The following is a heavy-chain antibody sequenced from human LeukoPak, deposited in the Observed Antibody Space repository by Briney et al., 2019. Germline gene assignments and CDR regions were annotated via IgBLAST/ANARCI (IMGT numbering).Heavy chain of an antibody. V-gene: IGHV5-51*01. J-gene: IGHJ4*02. Sequence: GESLKISCKGSGYSFTSYWIGWVRQMPGKGLEWMGIIYPGDSDTRYSPSFQGQVTISADKSISTAYLQWSSLKASDTAIYYCAKRGDRRGWTPWTSDFDYWGQGTLVTVSS. CDR1: GYSFTSYW. CDR3: AKRGDRRGWTPWTSDFDY. CDR2: IYPGDSDT. D-gene: IGHD2-21*02.